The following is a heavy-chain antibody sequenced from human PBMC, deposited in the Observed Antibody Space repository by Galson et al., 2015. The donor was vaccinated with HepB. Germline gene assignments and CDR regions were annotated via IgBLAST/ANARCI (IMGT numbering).Heavy chain of an antibody. J-gene: IGHJ6*02. CDR1: GGTFSSYA. Sequence: SVKVSCKASGGTFSSYAISWVRQAPGQGLEWMGWISAYNGNTNYAQKLQGRVTMTTDTSTSTAYMELRSLRSDDTAVYYCARKGDDYVWGSYRYSWYSYGMDVWGQGTTVTVSS. CDR2: ISAYNGNT. V-gene: IGHV1-18*01. D-gene: IGHD3-16*02. CDR3: ARKGDDYVWGSYRYSWYSYGMDV.